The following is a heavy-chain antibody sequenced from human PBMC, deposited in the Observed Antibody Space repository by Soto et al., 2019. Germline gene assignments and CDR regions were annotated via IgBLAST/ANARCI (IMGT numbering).Heavy chain of an antibody. CDR1: GCTISNAW. V-gene: IGHV3-15*07. D-gene: IGHD2-15*01. CDR3: TSGSVEGV. J-gene: IGHJ6*02. CDR2: IKTNGEGGTT. Sequence: EAQLVESGGGLVKPGGSLRLSCAASGCTISNAWMNWVRQAPGKGLEWVGRIKTNGEGGTTDYAAPVKGRFVISRDDSKNTLDLQMNSLRPDDTAVYYCTSGSVEGVWGQGTTVTVSS.